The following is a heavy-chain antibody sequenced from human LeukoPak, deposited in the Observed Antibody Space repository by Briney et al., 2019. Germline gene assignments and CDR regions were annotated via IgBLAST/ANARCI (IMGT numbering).Heavy chain of an antibody. Sequence: SETLSLTCTVSGGSISSYYWSWIRQPPGKGLEWIGYNYYSGSTNYNPSLKSRVTISVDTSKNQFSLKLNSVTAADTAVYYCARYVWGSYPGLYYFDYWGQGTLVTVSS. J-gene: IGHJ4*02. CDR2: NYYSGST. V-gene: IGHV4-59*01. D-gene: IGHD3-16*02. CDR3: ARYVWGSYPGLYYFDY. CDR1: GGSISSYY.